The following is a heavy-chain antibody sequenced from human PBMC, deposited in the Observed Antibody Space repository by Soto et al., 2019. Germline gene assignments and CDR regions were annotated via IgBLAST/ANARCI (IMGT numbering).Heavy chain of an antibody. D-gene: IGHD2-8*01. V-gene: IGHV4-39*01. CDR2: IYYSGST. J-gene: IGHJ5*02. Sequence: QLQLQESGPGLVKPSETLSLTCTVSGGSISSSSYYWGWIRQPPGKGLEWIGSIYYSGSTYYNPSLKSRVTISVDTSKNQFSLKLSSVTATDTAVYYCARHWTLGYCTNGVCSMGWFDPWGQGTLVTVSS. CDR1: GGSISSSSYY. CDR3: ARHWTLGYCTNGVCSMGWFDP.